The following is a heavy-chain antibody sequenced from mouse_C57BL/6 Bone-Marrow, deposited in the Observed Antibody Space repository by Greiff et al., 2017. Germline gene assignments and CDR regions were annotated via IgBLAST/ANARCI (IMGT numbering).Heavy chain of an antibody. D-gene: IGHD2-4*01. V-gene: IGHV1-54*01. CDR2: INPGSGGT. J-gene: IGHJ2*01. Sequence: QVQLQQSGAELVRPGTSVKVSCKASGYAFTNYLIEWVKQRPGQGLEWIGVINPGSGGTNYNEKFKGKATLTADKSSSTAYMQLSSLTSEDSAVYFCARGAGLRRRGFDYWGQGTTLTVSA. CDR3: ARGAGLRRRGFDY. CDR1: GYAFTNYL.